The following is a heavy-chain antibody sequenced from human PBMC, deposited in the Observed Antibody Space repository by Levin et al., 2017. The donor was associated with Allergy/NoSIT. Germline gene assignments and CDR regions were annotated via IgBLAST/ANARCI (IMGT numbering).Heavy chain of an antibody. CDR2: IHHSGSA. CDR1: GDSISTSVHDYY. J-gene: IGHJ6*02. Sequence: SETLSLTCTVSGDSISTSVHDYYWTWIRQHPVKGLEWLGVIHHSGSAYYNTSLKSRLTMSLDTSKNQFSLKLTSVTVADTAVYYCSGDESAWVGECYGMAVWGQGTTVAVSS. V-gene: IGHV4-31*03. CDR3: SGDESAWVGECYGMAV. D-gene: IGHD3-10*01.